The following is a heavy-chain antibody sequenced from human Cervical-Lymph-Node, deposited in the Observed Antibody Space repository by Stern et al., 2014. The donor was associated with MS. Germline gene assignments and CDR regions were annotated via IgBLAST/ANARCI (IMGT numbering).Heavy chain of an antibody. CDR2: INYSGGSK. Sequence: QLVQSGTEVKKPGASVNVSCEASGYTFTSYYMHWIRQAPGQGLEWMGGINYSGGSKNYAQKFRGRVTLTRDTSTRTVYLELSNLTSEDTAVYYCVRRIAKAGIPFDYWGQGTLVTVSS. J-gene: IGHJ4*02. V-gene: IGHV1-46*01. CDR3: VRRIAKAGIPFDY. CDR1: GYTFTSYY. D-gene: IGHD6-19*01.